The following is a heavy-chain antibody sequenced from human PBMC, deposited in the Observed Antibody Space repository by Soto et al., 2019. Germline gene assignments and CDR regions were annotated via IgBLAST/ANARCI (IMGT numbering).Heavy chain of an antibody. D-gene: IGHD2-2*01. CDR1: GFTFSSYG. V-gene: IGHV3-30*18. CDR3: ANEGNFADIVVVPAAMTFDY. CDR2: ISYDGSNK. Sequence: PGGSLRLSCAASGFTFSSYGMHWVRQAPGKGLEWVAVISYDGSNKYYADSVKGRFTISRDNSKNTLYLQMNSLRAEDTAVYYCANEGNFADIVVVPAAMTFDYWGQGTLVTVSS. J-gene: IGHJ4*02.